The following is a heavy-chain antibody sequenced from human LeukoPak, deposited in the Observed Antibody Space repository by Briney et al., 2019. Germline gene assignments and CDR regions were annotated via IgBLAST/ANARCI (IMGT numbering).Heavy chain of an antibody. Sequence: PSETLSLTCTVSGGSISSSSYYWGWIREPPGKGLEWIGSIYYSGSTYYNPSLKSRVTISVDTSKNQFSLKLSSVTAADTAVYYCARRPQHYYYGSGSNPSGAFDIWGQGTMITVSS. V-gene: IGHV4-39*01. J-gene: IGHJ3*02. CDR1: GGSISSSSYY. CDR3: ARRPQHYYYGSGSNPSGAFDI. CDR2: IYYSGST. D-gene: IGHD3-10*01.